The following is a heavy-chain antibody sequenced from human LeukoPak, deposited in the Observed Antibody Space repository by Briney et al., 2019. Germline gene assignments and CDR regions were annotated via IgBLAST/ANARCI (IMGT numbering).Heavy chain of an antibody. Sequence: SETLSPTCTVSGGSISSYYWSWIRQPPGKGLEWIGYIYYSADTKYNPSLKSRDTMSLDTSKNQFSLKLSSVVAADTAVYYCARKDSLYWYFDLWGRGTLVTVSS. CDR1: GGSISSYY. CDR3: ARKDSLYWYFDL. J-gene: IGHJ2*01. D-gene: IGHD3-22*01. CDR2: IYYSADT. V-gene: IGHV4-59*01.